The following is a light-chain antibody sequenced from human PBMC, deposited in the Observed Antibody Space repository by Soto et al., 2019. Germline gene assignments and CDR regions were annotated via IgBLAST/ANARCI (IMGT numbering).Light chain of an antibody. CDR2: GAS. Sequence: EIVLTQSPGTLSLSPGERATLSCGASQSVSSSYLAWYQQKPGQGPRLLIYGASSRATGIPDRFSGSGSGTDFTLTISRLEPEDFAVYFCLQYGDSPRTFGQGTKVEIK. CDR1: QSVSSSY. CDR3: LQYGDSPRT. V-gene: IGKV3-20*01. J-gene: IGKJ1*01.